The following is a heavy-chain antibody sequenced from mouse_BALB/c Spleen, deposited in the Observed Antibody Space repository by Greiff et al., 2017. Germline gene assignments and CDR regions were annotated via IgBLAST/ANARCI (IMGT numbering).Heavy chain of an antibody. CDR2: IRNKANGYTT. CDR3: ARDESWDYAMDY. CDR1: GFTFTDYY. J-gene: IGHJ4*01. V-gene: IGHV7-3*02. Sequence: VQLKESGGGLVQPGGSLRLSCATSGFTFTDYYMSWVRQPPGKALEWLGFIRNKANGYTTEYSASVKGRFTISRDNSQSILYLQMNTLRAEDSATYYCARDESWDYAMDYWGQGTSVTVSS.